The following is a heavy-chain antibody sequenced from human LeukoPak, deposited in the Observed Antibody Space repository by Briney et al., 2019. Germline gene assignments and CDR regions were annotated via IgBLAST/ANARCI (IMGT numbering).Heavy chain of an antibody. Sequence: GGSLRLSCAASGFTFSSYWMHWVRQAPGKGLVWVSRINSDGSITTYADSVRGRFTISRDNAKSTLYLQMNSLRAEDTAVYYCASSTQISKYADYWGQGALVTISS. J-gene: IGHJ4*02. CDR1: GFTFSSYW. D-gene: IGHD2-2*01. CDR2: INSDGSIT. V-gene: IGHV3-74*01. CDR3: ASSTQISKYADY.